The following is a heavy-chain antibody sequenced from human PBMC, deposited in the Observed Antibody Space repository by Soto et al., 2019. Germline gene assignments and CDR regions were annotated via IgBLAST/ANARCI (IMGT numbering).Heavy chain of an antibody. Sequence: QVHLVQSGAEVKKPGSSVNVSCKASGGTFSNYAITWVRQAPGQALEWAGRIISIFGTTNVAQKFQGRVTITADESTTTAYMELSGLRSDDTAVYYCAKDGGADGYFGNWLDPWGQGTLVTVSS. V-gene: IGHV1-69*15. CDR2: IISIFGTT. CDR1: GGTFSNYA. CDR3: AKDGGADGYFGNWLDP. J-gene: IGHJ5*02. D-gene: IGHD5-12*01.